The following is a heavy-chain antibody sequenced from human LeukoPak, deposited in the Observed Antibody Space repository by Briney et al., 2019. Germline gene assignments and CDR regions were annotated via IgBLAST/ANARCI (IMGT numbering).Heavy chain of an antibody. CDR2: VYYSGST. V-gene: IGHV4-39*01. CDR1: GGSISSSSNY. D-gene: IGHD6-19*01. Sequence: PSETLSLTCTVSGGSISSSSNYWGWIRQSPGKGLEWIGSVYYSGSTYYNPSVKSRVTISVDTSKNQFSLNLSSVTAADTAVYFCARNRSIAVTGIGRPNAFDMWGQGTMVTVAS. CDR3: ARNRSIAVTGIGRPNAFDM. J-gene: IGHJ3*02.